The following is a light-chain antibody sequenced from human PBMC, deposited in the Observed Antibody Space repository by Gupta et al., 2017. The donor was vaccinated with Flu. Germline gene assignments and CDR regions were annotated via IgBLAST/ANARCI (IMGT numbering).Light chain of an antibody. CDR1: QSVSTY. J-gene: IGKJ1*01. CDR2: AAS. V-gene: IGKV1-39*01. Sequence: IQKTQSPSSLSASVGDRVTISCRANQSVSTYLTWYQHKPGRAPNVLIYAASILQSGVPSKFSGSGSGTDFTLTITSLHPEDSAIYYCQQTYNTPWTFGQGTNVEIK. CDR3: QQTYNTPWT.